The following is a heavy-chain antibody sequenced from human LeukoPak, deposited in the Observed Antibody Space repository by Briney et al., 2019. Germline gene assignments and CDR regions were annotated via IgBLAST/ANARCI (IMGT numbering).Heavy chain of an antibody. D-gene: IGHD6-6*01. Sequence: ASVKVSCKASGYTFTSYGISWVRQAPGQGLEWMGIINPSGGSTIYAQKFQGRVTMTRDMSTSIVYMELSSLRSEDTAVYHCARDGSSSGWFDPWGQGTLVTVSS. CDR2: INPSGGST. V-gene: IGHV1-46*01. J-gene: IGHJ5*02. CDR1: GYTFTSYG. CDR3: ARDGSSSGWFDP.